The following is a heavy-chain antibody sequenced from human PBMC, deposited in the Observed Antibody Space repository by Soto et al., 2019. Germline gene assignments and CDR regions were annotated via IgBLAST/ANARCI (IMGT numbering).Heavy chain of an antibody. D-gene: IGHD3-3*01. CDR3: ARGPRFLEWLSTRVSGMDV. CDR2: IYYSGST. Sequence: SETLSLTCTVSGGSISSGGYYWSWIRQHPGKGLEWIGYIYYSGSTYYNPSLKSRVTISVDTSKKQFSLKLSSVTAADTAVYYCARGPRFLEWLSTRVSGMDVWGQGTTVTVSS. J-gene: IGHJ6*02. V-gene: IGHV4-31*03. CDR1: GGSISSGGYY.